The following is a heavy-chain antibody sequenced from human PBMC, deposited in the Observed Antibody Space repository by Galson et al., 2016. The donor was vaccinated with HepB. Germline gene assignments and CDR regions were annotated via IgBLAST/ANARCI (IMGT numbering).Heavy chain of an antibody. CDR2: TRNRARRYNT. Sequence: YLRLDCAASGFILRDYYMDWVRQAQGKGLEWVGRTRNRARRYNTDYVASGKGRFNITRDNSKSSVYIHMNGLKPEDTAIYYRTPTGLREFDHWGRGTLVTVSS. J-gene: IGHJ4*02. CDR3: TPTGLREFDH. CDR1: GFILRDYY. V-gene: IGHV3-72*01.